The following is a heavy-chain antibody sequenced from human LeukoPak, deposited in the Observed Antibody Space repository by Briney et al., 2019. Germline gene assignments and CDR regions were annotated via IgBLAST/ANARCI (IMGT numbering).Heavy chain of an antibody. CDR2: ISSNGLIT. Sequence: GGSLRLSCEASGLTFSSHPMHWVCQAPGKGLEYVSTISSNGLITYYANSVKGRFTISRDNSKNTLYLQMGSLRAEDMAVYYCVARRGVSDWYFDLWGRGTLVTVSS. CDR3: VARRGVSDWYFDL. V-gene: IGHV3-64*01. D-gene: IGHD3-10*01. J-gene: IGHJ2*01. CDR1: GLTFSSHP.